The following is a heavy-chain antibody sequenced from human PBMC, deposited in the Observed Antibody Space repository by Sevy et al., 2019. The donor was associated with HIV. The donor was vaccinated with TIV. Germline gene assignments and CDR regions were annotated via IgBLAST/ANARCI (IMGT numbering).Heavy chain of an antibody. D-gene: IGHD3-10*01. CDR2: ISGSGGST. J-gene: IGHJ4*02. CDR3: AKGGFTMVRGVFDY. CDR1: GFSFSSYA. Sequence: GGSLRLSCAASGFSFSSYAMSWVRQTPGKGLEWVSAISGSGGSTYYADSVKGRFTISRDNSKNTLYLQMSSRRAEETAVYYCAKGGFTMVRGVFDYWGQGTLVTVSS. V-gene: IGHV3-23*01.